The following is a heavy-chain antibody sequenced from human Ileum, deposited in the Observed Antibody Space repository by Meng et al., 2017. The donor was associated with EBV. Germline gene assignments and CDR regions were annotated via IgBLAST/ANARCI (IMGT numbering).Heavy chain of an antibody. Sequence: QVQLVHSGAEVKKPGVSVKDSCKASGYTFTSYAIHWVRQAPGQRLEWMGWINAGNGNTRYSQKFQGRVTITRDTSASTAYMELSSLSCEDTAVYYCARESRAGLQTAFDYCAQGTLFTVSS. J-gene: IGHJ4*02. CDR3: ARESRAGLQTAFDY. CDR1: GYTFTSYA. D-gene: IGHD4-11*01. CDR2: INAGNGNT. V-gene: IGHV1-3*01.